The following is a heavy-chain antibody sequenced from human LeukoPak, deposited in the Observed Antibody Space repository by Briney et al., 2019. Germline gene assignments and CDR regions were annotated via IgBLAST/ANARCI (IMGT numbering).Heavy chain of an antibody. V-gene: IGHV3-23*01. CDR2: TSANGAYT. Sequence: PGGSLRLSCAASGFTFSNYAMSWVRQAPGKGLEWVSGTSANGAYTWYAVSVRGRFTISRDNSKNPVYLEVNSLTADDTAVYYCARDNPRGSGNYGPSVYDYWGQGTLAAVSS. J-gene: IGHJ4*02. CDR1: GFTFSNYA. D-gene: IGHD6-19*01. CDR3: ARDNPRGSGNYGPSVYDY.